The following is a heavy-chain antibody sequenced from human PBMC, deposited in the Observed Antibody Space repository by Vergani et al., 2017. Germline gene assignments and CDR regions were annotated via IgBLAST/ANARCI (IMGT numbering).Heavy chain of an antibody. Sequence: QVTLRESGPALVKPTQTLTLTCTFSGFSLSTSGMCVSWIRQPPGKALEWLARIDWDDDKYYSTSLKTRLTISKDTSKNQVVLTMTNMDPVDTATYYCARINYYDGSGYIPDYWGQGTLVTVSS. V-gene: IGHV2-70*15. CDR3: ARINYYDGSGYIPDY. CDR2: IDWDDDK. J-gene: IGHJ4*02. D-gene: IGHD3-22*01. CDR1: GFSLSTSGMC.